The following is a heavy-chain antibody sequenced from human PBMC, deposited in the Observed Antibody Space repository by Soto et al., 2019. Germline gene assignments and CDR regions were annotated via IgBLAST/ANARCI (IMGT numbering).Heavy chain of an antibody. CDR3: ARVGGYSGYDFHYYYGMDV. J-gene: IGHJ6*02. CDR2: IYYSGST. V-gene: IGHV4-30-4*01. CDR1: GGSISSGDYY. D-gene: IGHD5-12*01. Sequence: SETLSLTCTVSGGSISSGDYYWGWIRQPPGKGLEWIGYIYYSGSTYYNPSLKSRVTISVDTSKNQFSLKLSSVTAADTAVYYCARVGGYSGYDFHYYYGMDVWGQGTTVTVSS.